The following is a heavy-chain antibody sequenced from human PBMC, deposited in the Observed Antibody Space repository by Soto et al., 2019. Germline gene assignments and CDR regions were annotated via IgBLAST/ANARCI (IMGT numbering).Heavy chain of an antibody. D-gene: IGHD3-10*01. J-gene: IGHJ4*02. CDR2: ISGSGGST. CDR3: AKVRRGVSGRLWFGEFDY. Sequence: GGSLRLSCAASGFTFGSYAMSWVRQAPGKWLEWVSAISGSGGSTYYADSVKGRFTISRDNSKNTLYLQMNSLRAEDTAVYYCAKVRRGVSGRLWFGEFDYWGQGTLVTVPS. V-gene: IGHV3-23*01. CDR1: GFTFGSYA.